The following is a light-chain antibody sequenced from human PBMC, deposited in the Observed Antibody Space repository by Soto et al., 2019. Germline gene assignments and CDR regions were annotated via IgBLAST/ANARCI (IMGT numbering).Light chain of an antibody. Sequence: DIQMTQSPSTLSASVGYRFTITCRASQSISNRLAWYQQKPGKAPKVVIYDASSLESGVPSRFSGSGSGTEFILTINGLQPDDFATYCCQHYGGMWAFGQGTKVDIK. CDR2: DAS. J-gene: IGKJ1*01. CDR3: QHYGGMWA. CDR1: QSISNR. V-gene: IGKV1-5*01.